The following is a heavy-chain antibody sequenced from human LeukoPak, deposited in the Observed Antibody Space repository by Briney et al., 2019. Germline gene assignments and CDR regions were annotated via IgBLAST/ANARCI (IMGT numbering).Heavy chain of an antibody. Sequence: ASVKVSCKASVYTFTDYYIHWVRQAPGQGLEWMGWIIPNSGDTNYAQKFQGRVTMTRDTSISTAYMELTSLRYDDAAVYYCARSACSRTTCPDYWGQGTLVTISS. V-gene: IGHV1-2*02. CDR2: IIPNSGDT. CDR1: VYTFTDYY. D-gene: IGHD2-2*01. CDR3: ARSACSRTTCPDY. J-gene: IGHJ4*02.